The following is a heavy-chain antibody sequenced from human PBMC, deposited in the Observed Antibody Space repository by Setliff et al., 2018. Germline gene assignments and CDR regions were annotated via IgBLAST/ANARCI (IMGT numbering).Heavy chain of an antibody. CDR1: GGSISGAS. CDR3: ARATSGWYSAYYYYMDV. D-gene: IGHD6-19*01. Sequence: SETLSLTCTFSGGSISGASIWNWLRQPAGKGLEWIGHINRRGSTNFTPSLKSRVTISLDTSKNQFSLNLTSVTAADTAVYYCARATSGWYSAYYYYMDVWGKGTTVTVSS. J-gene: IGHJ6*03. V-gene: IGHV4-61*09. CDR2: INRRGST.